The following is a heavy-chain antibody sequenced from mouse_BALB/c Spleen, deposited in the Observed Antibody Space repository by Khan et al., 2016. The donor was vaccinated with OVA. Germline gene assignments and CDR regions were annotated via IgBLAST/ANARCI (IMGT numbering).Heavy chain of an antibody. Sequence: QVQLKESGAELVKPGASVKLSCKASGYTFTNYWVHWVKQRPGQGLEWIGEIYPNDGRSNTNEKFKNKATLTVDKSSSTAYMQLSSLTSEDSAFYYCARNAYFGNYFAYWGQGTTRTVSS. J-gene: IGHJ2*01. D-gene: IGHD2-10*01. CDR2: IYPNDGRS. V-gene: IGHV1S81*02. CDR1: GYTFTNYW. CDR3: ARNAYFGNYFAY.